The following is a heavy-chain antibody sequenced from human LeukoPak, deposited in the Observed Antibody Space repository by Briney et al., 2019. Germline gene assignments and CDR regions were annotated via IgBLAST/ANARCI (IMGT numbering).Heavy chain of an antibody. Sequence: GGSLRLSCAASGFTFSSYAMHWVRQAPGKGLEWVAVISYDGSNKYYADSVKGRFTISRDNSKNTLYLQMNSLRAEDTAVYYCARRARRYDILTGYLEPDDAFDIWGQGTMVTVSS. CDR3: ARRARRYDILTGYLEPDDAFDI. CDR1: GFTFSSYA. D-gene: IGHD3-9*01. V-gene: IGHV3-30*04. CDR2: ISYDGSNK. J-gene: IGHJ3*02.